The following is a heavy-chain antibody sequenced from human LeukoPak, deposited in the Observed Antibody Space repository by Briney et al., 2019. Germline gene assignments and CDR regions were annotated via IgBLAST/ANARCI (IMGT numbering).Heavy chain of an antibody. CDR1: GFTFSSYA. Sequence: GGSLRLSCAASGFTFSSYAMRWVRQAPGKGLEWVSAISGSGGSTYYADSVKGRFTISRDNSKNTLYLQMNSLRAEDTAVYYCAKDDVVVPAAIIYYYYGMDVWGQGTTVTVSS. CDR3: AKDDVVVPAAIIYYYYGMDV. D-gene: IGHD2-2*01. J-gene: IGHJ6*02. CDR2: ISGSGGST. V-gene: IGHV3-23*01.